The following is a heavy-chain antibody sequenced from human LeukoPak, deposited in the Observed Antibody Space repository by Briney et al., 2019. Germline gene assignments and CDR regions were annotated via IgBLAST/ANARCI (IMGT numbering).Heavy chain of an antibody. D-gene: IGHD6-13*01. V-gene: IGHV3-74*01. Sequence: GGSLILSCAASGFRFTSYWMHWVRQAPGKGLVWVSRINTDGSITSYADSVKGRFTISRDTAKNTLYLQMSSLRAEDTAVYYCARVAGGTTFDYWGQGARVTVSS. J-gene: IGHJ4*02. CDR2: INTDGSIT. CDR3: ARVAGGTTFDY. CDR1: GFRFTSYW.